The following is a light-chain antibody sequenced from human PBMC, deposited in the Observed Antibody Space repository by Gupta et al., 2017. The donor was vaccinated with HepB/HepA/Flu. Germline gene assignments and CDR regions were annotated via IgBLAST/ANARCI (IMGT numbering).Light chain of an antibody. J-gene: IGKJ2*01. CDR2: AAS. V-gene: IGKV3-20*01. CDR3: QQYGSSPQNT. Sequence: EIVLTQSPGTLSLSPGERATLSCRASQSISTYLAWYQQKPGQAPRLLIYAASSRATGIPDRFSGSGSGTDFTLSISRLEPEDFAMYYCQQYGSSPQNTFGQGTKLEI. CDR1: QSISTY.